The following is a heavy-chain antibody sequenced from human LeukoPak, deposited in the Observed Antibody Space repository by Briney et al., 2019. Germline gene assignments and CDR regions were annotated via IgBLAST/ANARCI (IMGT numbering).Heavy chain of an antibody. CDR1: GYTFTSYG. CDR3: ARTPIPTTGDAFDI. Sequence: ASVKVSCKASGYTFTSYGISWVRQAPGQGLEWMGWISAYNGNTKYSQKFQGRVTITRDTSASTADMELSSLRSEDTAVYYCARTPIPTTGDAFDIWGQGTMITVSS. J-gene: IGHJ3*02. CDR2: ISAYNGNT. D-gene: IGHD4-17*01. V-gene: IGHV1-18*01.